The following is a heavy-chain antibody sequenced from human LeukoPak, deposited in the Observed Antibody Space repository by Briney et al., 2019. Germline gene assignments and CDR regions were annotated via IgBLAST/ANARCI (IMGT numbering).Heavy chain of an antibody. J-gene: IGHJ4*02. Sequence: ASVQVPCKAPGYTFSSYGLSWLRPAPGQGLDWMGWINGYKGNTNYAQNLQRRVTITTDASTSTAYMELRSLRSDDTAVYYCARDPSFLYDISIDYWGQGTLVTVSS. CDR1: GYTFSSYG. V-gene: IGHV1-18*04. D-gene: IGHD3-9*01. CDR2: INGYKGNT. CDR3: ARDPSFLYDISIDY.